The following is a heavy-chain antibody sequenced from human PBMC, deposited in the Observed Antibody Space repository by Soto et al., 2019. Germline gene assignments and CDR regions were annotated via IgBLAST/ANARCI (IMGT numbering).Heavy chain of an antibody. V-gene: IGHV3-11*01. J-gene: IGHJ5*02. CDR1: VVTFSDDE. D-gene: IGHD2-15*01. CDR2: ISSSGSTI. Sequence: GGSLRLSFSASVVTFSDDEVSWIRPATGKGLEWVSYISSSGSTIYYADSVKGRFTISRDNAKNSLYLQMNSLRAEDTAVYYCARAPVVAATRVSWFDPWGQGTLVTVSS. CDR3: ARAPVVAATRVSWFDP.